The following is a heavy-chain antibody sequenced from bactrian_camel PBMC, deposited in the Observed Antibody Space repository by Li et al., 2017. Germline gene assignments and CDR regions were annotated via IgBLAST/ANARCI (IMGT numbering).Heavy chain of an antibody. D-gene: IGHD5*01. V-gene: IGHV3S40*01. CDR1: GFTYSSYC. J-gene: IGHJ4*01. Sequence: VQLVESGGGSVQGGGSLRLSCAASGFTYSSYCSGWVRQFPGKEREAVATIAQGRGSAVYADSVRGRFTISRDNAKNTVYLQMDSLKPEDTAMYYCAAMTPETVAPDRVPGFGFLEGRGTQVTVS. CDR2: IAQGRGSA.